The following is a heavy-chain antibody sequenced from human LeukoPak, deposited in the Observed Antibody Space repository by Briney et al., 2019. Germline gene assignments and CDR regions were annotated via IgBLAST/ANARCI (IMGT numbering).Heavy chain of an antibody. CDR1: GGSISSSSYY. Sequence: SETLSLTCTVSGGSISSSSYYWGWISQPPGKGLEWIGSIYYSGSTYYNPSLKSRVTISVDTSKNQFSLKLSSVTAADTAVYYCARSSITMIIDYWGQGTLVTVSS. CDR3: ARSSITMIIDY. V-gene: IGHV4-39*01. CDR2: IYYSGST. J-gene: IGHJ4*02. D-gene: IGHD3-22*01.